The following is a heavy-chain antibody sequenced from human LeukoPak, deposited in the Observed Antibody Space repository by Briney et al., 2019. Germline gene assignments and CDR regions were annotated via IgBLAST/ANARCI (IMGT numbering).Heavy chain of an antibody. CDR3: ARLGLGDEACWFDP. CDR2: VYYSGRT. V-gene: IGHV4-59*01. CDR1: GGSINTYY. Sequence: SETLSLTCTVSGGSINTYYWSWIRQPPGKGLEWIGFVYYSGRTSYNPSLKSRVTISVDTSKSQFSLRLSSVTAADTAMYYCARLGLGDEACWFDPWGQGSLVTVSS. D-gene: IGHD3-10*01. J-gene: IGHJ5*02.